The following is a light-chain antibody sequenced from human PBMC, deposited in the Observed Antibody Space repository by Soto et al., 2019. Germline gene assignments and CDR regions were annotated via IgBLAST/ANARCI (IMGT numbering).Light chain of an antibody. CDR2: GVS. CDR3: PQYEKWPPSIT. J-gene: IGKJ5*01. V-gene: IGKV3-15*01. Sequence: EIALTQSPDTLSLSPGESATLSCRASQPVNNNLAWYQQQPGRAPRLLLXGVSTRATAISARFSGGGSVTEFTRTSSSLQSEDFALYYGPQYEKWPPSITFGQGTRLEIK. CDR1: QPVNNN.